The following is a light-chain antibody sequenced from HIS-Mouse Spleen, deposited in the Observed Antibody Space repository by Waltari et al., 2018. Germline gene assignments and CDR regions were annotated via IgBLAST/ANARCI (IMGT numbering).Light chain of an antibody. CDR3: QVWDSSSDHYV. CDR1: NMGSKS. Sequence: SYVLTQPPSVSVAPGQTARITCGGNNMGSKSVPWYLQKQGQAPVLVVYDDSDRPSGIPERFSGSNSGNTATLTISRVEAGDEADYYCQVWDSSSDHYVFGTGTKVTVL. V-gene: IGLV3-21*02. CDR2: DDS. J-gene: IGLJ1*01.